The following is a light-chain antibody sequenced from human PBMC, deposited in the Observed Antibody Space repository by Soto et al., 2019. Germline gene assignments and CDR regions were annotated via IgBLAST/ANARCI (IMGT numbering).Light chain of an antibody. J-gene: IGLJ2*01. V-gene: IGLV1-40*01. CDR1: SSNIGAGYD. CDR3: KSYGSCRSVHVV. CDR2: GNS. Sequence: QSVLTQPPSVSGAPGQRVTISCTGSSSNIGAGYDVHWYQQLPGTAPKLLIYGNSNRPSGVPDRFSGSKSGTSASLAIPGVQAVYEAQYYCKSYGSCRSVHVVFGEGTKLTVL.